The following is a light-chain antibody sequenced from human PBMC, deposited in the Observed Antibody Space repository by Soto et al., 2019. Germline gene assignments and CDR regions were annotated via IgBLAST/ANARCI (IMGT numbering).Light chain of an antibody. Sequence: PLTQSPSSLSASVGDRVTITCRASQGISSYLSWHQQKPGKAPKLLIYDASTLQSGVPSRFSGSGSGTDFTLTISSLQPEDFATYYCQQLNSYPRTFGQGTKVEIK. V-gene: IGKV1-9*01. CDR2: DAS. J-gene: IGKJ1*01. CDR3: QQLNSYPRT. CDR1: QGISSY.